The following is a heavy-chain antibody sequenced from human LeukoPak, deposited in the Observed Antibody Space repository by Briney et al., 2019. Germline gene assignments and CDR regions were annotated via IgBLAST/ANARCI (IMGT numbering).Heavy chain of an antibody. V-gene: IGHV3-23*01. J-gene: IGHJ4*02. CDR1: GFTFSSYA. D-gene: IGHD3-10*01. CDR3: AKEHGSGSYYFDY. Sequence: GRSLRLSCAGSGFTFSSYAMSWVRQAPGKGLEWVSAISGSGGSTYYADSVKGRFTISRDNSKNTLYLQMNSLRAEDTAVYYCAKEHGSGSYYFDYWGQGTLVTVSS. CDR2: ISGSGGST.